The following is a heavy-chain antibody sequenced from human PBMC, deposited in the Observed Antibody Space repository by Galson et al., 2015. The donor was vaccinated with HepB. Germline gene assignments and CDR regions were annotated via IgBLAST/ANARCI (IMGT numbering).Heavy chain of an antibody. Sequence: LRLSCAASGFTFSNYAMSWVRQAPGKGLEWVSSISVSGALTYYADSVKGRFTISRDNSESTLYLQMNSLRAEDTAVYYCVKLSAAAAYSHMDIWGKGTTVTVSS. CDR1: GFTFSNYA. J-gene: IGHJ6*03. V-gene: IGHV3-23*01. CDR3: VKLSAAAAYSHMDI. D-gene: IGHD6-13*01. CDR2: ISVSGALT.